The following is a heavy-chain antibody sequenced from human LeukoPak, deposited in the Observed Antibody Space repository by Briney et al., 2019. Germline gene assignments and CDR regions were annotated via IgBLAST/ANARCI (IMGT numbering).Heavy chain of an antibody. CDR3: ARNSDFWSGYYSA. CDR2: IKRDGSEK. Sequence: PGGSLRLSCAASGFTFNSYWMNWVRQAPGKGLEWVANIKRDGSEKYYVDSVKGRFTISRDNAKNSLDLQMNSLRVEDTAVYYCARNSDFWSGYYSAWGQGTLVTVSS. V-gene: IGHV3-7*03. CDR1: GFTFNSYW. J-gene: IGHJ5*02. D-gene: IGHD3-3*01.